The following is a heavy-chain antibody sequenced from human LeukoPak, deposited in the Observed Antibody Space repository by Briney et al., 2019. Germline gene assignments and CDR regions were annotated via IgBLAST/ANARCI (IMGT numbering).Heavy chain of an antibody. D-gene: IGHD6-13*01. CDR3: ARRGSSRWSFDY. CDR2: ISSSSSYI. Sequence: PGGSLRLSCAASGFTFSSYSMNWVRQAPGKGLEWVSSISSSSSYIYYADSVKGRFTISRDNAKNSLYLQMNSLRAEDTAVYYCARRGSSRWSFDYWGQGTLVTVSS. J-gene: IGHJ4*02. V-gene: IGHV3-21*01. CDR1: GFTFSSYS.